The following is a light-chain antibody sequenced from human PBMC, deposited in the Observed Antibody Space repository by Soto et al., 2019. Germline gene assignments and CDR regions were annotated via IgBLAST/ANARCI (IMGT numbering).Light chain of an antibody. J-gene: IGKJ3*01. CDR2: DAS. CDR1: QSVSSY. CDR3: QQRSHWLFT. Sequence: EIVLTQSPATLSLSPGERATLSCRASQSVSSYLAWYQQKPGQAPRLLIYDASNRATGIPARFSGSGSGTDFTRTISSLEPEDIALYYCQQRSHWLFTFGPGTKVDIK. V-gene: IGKV3-11*01.